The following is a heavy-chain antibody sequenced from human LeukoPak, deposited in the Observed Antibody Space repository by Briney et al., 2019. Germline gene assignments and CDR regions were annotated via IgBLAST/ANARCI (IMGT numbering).Heavy chain of an antibody. D-gene: IGHD3-10*01. J-gene: IGHJ4*02. V-gene: IGHV5-51*01. Sequence: GESLKISCKGSGYSFTSYWIGWVRQMPGKGLEWVGIIYPGDSDARYSPSFQGQVTISADKSISTAYLQWSSLKASDTAMYYCARLKIRGNIAVGELDYWGQGTLVTVSS. CDR3: ARLKIRGNIAVGELDY. CDR2: IYPGDSDA. CDR1: GYSFTSYW.